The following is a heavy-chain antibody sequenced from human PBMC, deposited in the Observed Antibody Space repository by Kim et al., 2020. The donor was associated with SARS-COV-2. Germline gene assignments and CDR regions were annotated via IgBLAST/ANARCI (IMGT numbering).Heavy chain of an antibody. Sequence: GGSLRLSCAVSGFTFSSYAMSWVRQAPGKGLEWVSVISGSDDSTYYADSLKGRFTISRDNSKNTLYLQMNSLRAEDTAVYYCAKIANTPMITSKYCFDYWGQGTLVTVSS. V-gene: IGHV3-23*01. CDR2: ISGSDDST. D-gene: IGHD3-16*01. J-gene: IGHJ4*02. CDR3: AKIANTPMITSKYCFDY. CDR1: GFTFSSYA.